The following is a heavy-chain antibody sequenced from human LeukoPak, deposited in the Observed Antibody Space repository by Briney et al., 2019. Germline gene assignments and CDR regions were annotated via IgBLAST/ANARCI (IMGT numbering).Heavy chain of an antibody. Sequence: PGGSLRLSCAASGFIFSNYWMHWVRQAPGKGLVWVSRIKTDGSTITYADSVKGRFTISRDDARKTLYLQMNSLRAEDTAVYYCLTIVETTFDAFDIWGQGTMVTVSS. V-gene: IGHV3-74*01. CDR2: IKTDGSTI. CDR1: GFIFSNYW. D-gene: IGHD2/OR15-2a*01. CDR3: LTIVETTFDAFDI. J-gene: IGHJ3*02.